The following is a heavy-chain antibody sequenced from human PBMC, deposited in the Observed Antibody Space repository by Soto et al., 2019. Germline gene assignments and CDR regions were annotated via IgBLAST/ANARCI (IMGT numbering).Heavy chain of an antibody. J-gene: IGHJ6*02. CDR1: GGTFSSYA. Sequence: QVQLVQSGAEVKKPGSSVKVSCKASGGTFSSYAISWVRQAPGQGLEWMGGIIPIFGTANYAQKFQGRVTITADKSTSTAYMELSSLRSEDTAVYYCARDRFTMVRGVLPDYYYYGMDVWGQGTTVTVSS. CDR3: ARDRFTMVRGVLPDYYYYGMDV. CDR2: IIPIFGTA. D-gene: IGHD3-10*01. V-gene: IGHV1-69*06.